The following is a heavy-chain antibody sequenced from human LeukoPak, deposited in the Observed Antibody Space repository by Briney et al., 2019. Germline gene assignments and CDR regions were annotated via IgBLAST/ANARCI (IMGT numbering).Heavy chain of an antibody. CDR2: FDPEDGET. Sequence: ASVKVSCKVSVYTLTELSMHWVRQAPGKGREWMGGFDPEDGETIYARKFQGRVTMTEDTSTDTAYMELSGLRSEDTAVYYCATGPIASYSSSWYGMDVWGQGTTVTVSS. CDR3: ATGPIASYSSSWYGMDV. V-gene: IGHV1-24*01. CDR1: VYTLTELS. J-gene: IGHJ6*02. D-gene: IGHD6-13*01.